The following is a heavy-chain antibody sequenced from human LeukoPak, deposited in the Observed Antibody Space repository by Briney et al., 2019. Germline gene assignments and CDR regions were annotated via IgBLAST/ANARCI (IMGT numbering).Heavy chain of an antibody. CDR2: INAGNGNT. CDR3: ASGYYYGSGSYAGMDV. CDR1: GYTFTSYA. J-gene: IGHJ6*04. Sequence: GASVKVSCEASGYTFTSYAMHWVRQAPGQRLEWMGWINAGNGNTKYSQKFQGRVTITRDTSVSTAYMELSSLRSEDTAVYYCASGYYYGSGSYAGMDVWGKGTTVTVSS. V-gene: IGHV1-3*01. D-gene: IGHD3-10*01.